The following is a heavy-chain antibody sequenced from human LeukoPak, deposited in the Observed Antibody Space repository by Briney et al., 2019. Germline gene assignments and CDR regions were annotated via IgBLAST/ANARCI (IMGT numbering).Heavy chain of an antibody. CDR3: ARDQVVLAASSSGLAFDI. CDR2: ISSSSSYI. CDR1: GFTFSSYS. J-gene: IGHJ3*02. V-gene: IGHV3-21*01. Sequence: GGSLRLSCAASGFTFSSYSMNWVRQAPGKGLEWVTSISSSSSYIYYADSVKGRFTISRDNAKNSLYLQMNSLRAEDTAVYYCARDQVVLAASSSGLAFDIWGQGTMVTVSS. D-gene: IGHD2-15*01.